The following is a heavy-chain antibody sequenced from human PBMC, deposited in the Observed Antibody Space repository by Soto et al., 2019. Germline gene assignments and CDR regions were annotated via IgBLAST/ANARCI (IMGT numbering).Heavy chain of an antibody. CDR3: ARNPQSELRFLEWSWGGYYGMDV. CDR1: GGTFSSYA. D-gene: IGHD3-3*01. Sequence: SVKVSCKASGGTFSSYAISWVRQAPGQGLEWMGGFIPIFGTANYAQKFQGRVTITADESTSTAYMELSSLRSEDTAVYYCARNPQSELRFLEWSWGGYYGMDVWGQGTTVTVSS. CDR2: FIPIFGTA. J-gene: IGHJ6*02. V-gene: IGHV1-69*13.